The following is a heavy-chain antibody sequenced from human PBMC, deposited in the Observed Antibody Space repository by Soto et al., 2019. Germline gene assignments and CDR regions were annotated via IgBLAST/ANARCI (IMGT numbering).Heavy chain of an antibody. CDR3: SKEAVGATPDY. CDR1: GFTFSSYG. D-gene: IGHD1-26*01. Sequence: GGSLRLSCAASGFTFSSYGMHWVRQAPGKGLEWVAVISYDGSDKYYADSVKGRFTISRDNSKNTLYLQMNSLRAEDTAVFYCSKEAVGATPDYWGQGTLVPVSS. CDR2: ISYDGSDK. V-gene: IGHV3-30*18. J-gene: IGHJ4*02.